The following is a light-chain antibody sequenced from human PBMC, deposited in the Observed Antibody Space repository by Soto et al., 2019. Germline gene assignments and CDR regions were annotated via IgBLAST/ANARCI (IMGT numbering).Light chain of an antibody. J-gene: IGKJ5*01. Sequence: EIVMKKSPATLSVYKGGRATLSCRASQSVGTYLAWYQQKPGQAPRLLIFDASARATGVPPRFSGSGSGTQFTLTISCLQSEDFAVYYCQQYNNWPWTFCQVTRLEIK. CDR1: QSVGTY. CDR2: DAS. CDR3: QQYNNWPWT. V-gene: IGKV3-15*01.